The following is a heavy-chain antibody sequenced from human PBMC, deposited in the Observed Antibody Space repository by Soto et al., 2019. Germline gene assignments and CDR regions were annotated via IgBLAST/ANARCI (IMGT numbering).Heavy chain of an antibody. CDR3: VKGKESGYRGAFDS. V-gene: IGHV3-23*01. CDR1: GFNFGSYA. J-gene: IGHJ4*02. D-gene: IGHD5-18*01. Sequence: EEQLLESGGGLVQPGGSLRLSCAATGFNFGSYAMGWVRQAPGKGLEWVSGVSGSGSSPYYADSVKGRLTISQDKSKNTLYLDLNNLRSEDTAVYFCVKGKESGYRGAFDSWGQGTMVTVSS. CDR2: VSGSGSSP.